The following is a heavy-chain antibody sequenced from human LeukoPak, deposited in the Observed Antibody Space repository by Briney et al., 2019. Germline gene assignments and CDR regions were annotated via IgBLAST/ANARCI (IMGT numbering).Heavy chain of an antibody. V-gene: IGHV4-39*01. CDR3: APTYSYARGGYDD. J-gene: IGHJ4*02. D-gene: IGHD5-18*01. CDR2: INYTCHT. Sequence: SENLSLTCTVSGGSISGSSYHWGWLRQPPGKGLEWIGSINYTCHTYYNPSLATLATISAASSNNQLFLKVRSVSAADKALYYSAPTYSYARGGYDDWGPVTLVTAAS. CDR1: GGSISGSSYH.